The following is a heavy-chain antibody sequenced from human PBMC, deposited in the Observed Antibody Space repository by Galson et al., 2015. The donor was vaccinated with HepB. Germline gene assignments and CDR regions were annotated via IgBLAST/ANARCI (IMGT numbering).Heavy chain of an antibody. D-gene: IGHD7-27*01. CDR1: GFTFSSYG. V-gene: IGHV3-30*18. J-gene: IGHJ4*02. Sequence: SLRLSCAASGFTFSSYGMHWVRQAPGKGLEWVAVISYDGSNKYYADSVKGRFTISRDNSKNTLYLQMNSLRAEDTAVYYCAKDAELGPADYWGQGTLVTVSS. CDR3: AKDAELGPADY. CDR2: ISYDGSNK.